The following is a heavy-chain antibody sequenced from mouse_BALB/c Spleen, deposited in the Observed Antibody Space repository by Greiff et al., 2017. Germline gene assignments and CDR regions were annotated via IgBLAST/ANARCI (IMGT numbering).Heavy chain of an antibody. V-gene: IGHV1S127*01. CDR2: IDPSDSYT. D-gene: IGHD2-2*01. CDR1: GYTFTSYW. J-gene: IGHJ3*01. Sequence: VQLQQPGAELVKPGASVKMSCKASGYTFTSYWMHWVKQRPGQGLEWIGVIDPSDSYTSYNQKFKGKATLTVDTSSSTAYMQLSSLTSEDSAVYYCTRSEGGYEGRPFAYWGQGTLVTVSA. CDR3: TRSEGGYEGRPFAY.